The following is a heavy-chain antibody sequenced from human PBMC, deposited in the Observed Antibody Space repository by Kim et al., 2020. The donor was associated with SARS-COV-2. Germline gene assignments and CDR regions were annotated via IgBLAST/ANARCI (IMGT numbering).Heavy chain of an antibody. J-gene: IGHJ4*02. D-gene: IGHD6-13*01. CDR2: IRSKANSYAT. CDR1: GFTFSGSA. CDR3: TRIPDAAAAGAFDY. Sequence: GGSLRLSCAASGFTFSGSAMHWVRQASGKGLEWVGRIRSKANSYATAYAASVKGRFTISRDDSKNTAYLQMNSLKTEDTAVYYCTRIPDAAAAGAFDYWGQGTLVTVSS. V-gene: IGHV3-73*01.